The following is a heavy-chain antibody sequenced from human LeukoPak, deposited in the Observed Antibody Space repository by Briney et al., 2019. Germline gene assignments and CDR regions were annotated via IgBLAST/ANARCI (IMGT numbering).Heavy chain of an antibody. CDR3: XXXXXXXXXXXSGYYPDY. V-gene: IGHV4-39*01. Sequence: SETLSLTCTVSGGSIRSSSYYWGWIRQPPGKGLEWIGSIYYSGSTYYNPSLKSRVTISVDTSKNQFSLKLSSVTAADTAVYYXXXXXXXXXXXXSGYYPDYWGQGTLVTVSS. J-gene: IGHJ4*02. D-gene: IGHD3-22*01. CDR2: IYYSGST. CDR1: GGSIRSSSYY.